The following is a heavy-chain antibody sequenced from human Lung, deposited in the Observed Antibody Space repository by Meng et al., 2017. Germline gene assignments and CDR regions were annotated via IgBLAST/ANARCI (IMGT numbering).Heavy chain of an antibody. J-gene: IGHJ4*02. D-gene: IGHD3-10*01. CDR3: ARGTPGRSYSDY. V-gene: IGHV1-18*01. CDR2: LGAHDGDT. CDR1: DYTFTGYG. Sequence: QVQPVQSGPEVKKPGASVKVSCKASDYTFTGYGVSWVRQAPGQGLEWMAWLGAHDGDTSHAPKFQGRVTVSADRPTATAYMELRRLRSDDTAVYYCARGTPGRSYSDYWGQGTLVTVSS.